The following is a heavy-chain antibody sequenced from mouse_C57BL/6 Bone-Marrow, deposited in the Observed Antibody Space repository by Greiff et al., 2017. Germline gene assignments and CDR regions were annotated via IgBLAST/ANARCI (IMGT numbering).Heavy chain of an antibody. CDR1: GFNIKDDY. V-gene: IGHV14-4*01. Sequence: EVQLQQSGAELVRPGASVKLSCTASGFNIKDDYMHWVKQRPEQGLEWIGWIDPANGDTEYASKFQGKATITADTSSNTAYLQLSSLTSEDTAVYYCTTGVRYYFDYWGQGTTLTVSS. CDR2: IDPANGDT. J-gene: IGHJ2*01. D-gene: IGHD2-13*01. CDR3: TTGVRYYFDY.